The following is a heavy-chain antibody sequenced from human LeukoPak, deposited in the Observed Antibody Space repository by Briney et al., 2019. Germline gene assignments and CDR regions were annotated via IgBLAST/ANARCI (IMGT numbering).Heavy chain of an antibody. J-gene: IGHJ6*02. CDR2: ITNGGSTI. Sequence: GGSLRLSWAASGFTFSDYNMNLVPQAPGKGLEWVSYITNGGSTIHHADSVKGPFTISRDNVKKPLYPQMNTPRAEDPAVYYLSRSLGLTGGGVDVWGQGTTVTVSS. V-gene: IGHV3-11*01. D-gene: IGHD3-9*01. CDR3: SRSLGLTGGGVDV. CDR1: GFTFSDYN.